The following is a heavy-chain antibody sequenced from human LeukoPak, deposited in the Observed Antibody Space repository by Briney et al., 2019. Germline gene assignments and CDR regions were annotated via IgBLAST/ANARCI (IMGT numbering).Heavy chain of an antibody. J-gene: IGHJ4*02. V-gene: IGHV1-18*01. Sequence: ASVKVSCKASGYTFTSYGISWVRQAPGQGLEWMGWISAYNGNTNYAQKLQGRVTMTTDTFTSTAYMELRSLRSDDTAVYYCARDPFSGDYFDYWGQGTLVTVSS. CDR2: ISAYNGNT. D-gene: IGHD3-10*01. CDR1: GYTFTSYG. CDR3: ARDPFSGDYFDY.